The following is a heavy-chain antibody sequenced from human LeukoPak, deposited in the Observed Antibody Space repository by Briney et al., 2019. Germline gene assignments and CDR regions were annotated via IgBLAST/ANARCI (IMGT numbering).Heavy chain of an antibody. CDR2: IYTSGST. V-gene: IGHV4-4*07. D-gene: IGHD2-15*01. Sequence: SETLSLTCTVSGGSISSYYWSWIRQPAGKGLEWIGRIYTSGSTNYNPSLQSRVTMSVDTSKNQFSLKLSSVTAADTAVYYCAREGLCSGGSCYRPFFDYWGQGTLVTVSS. CDR3: AREGLCSGGSCYRPFFDY. J-gene: IGHJ4*02. CDR1: GGSISSYY.